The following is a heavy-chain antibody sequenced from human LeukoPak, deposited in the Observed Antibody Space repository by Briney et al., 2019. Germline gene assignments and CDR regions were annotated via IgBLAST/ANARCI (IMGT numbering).Heavy chain of an antibody. J-gene: IGHJ4*02. CDR2: FDPEDGET. Sequence: GASVKVSCKASGYTFTSYYMHWVRQAPGQGLEWMGGFDPEDGETIYAQKFQGRVTMTEDTSTDTAYMELSSLRSEDTAVYYCATQYYYDSSGNPVWGQGTLVTVSS. CDR3: ATQYYYDSSGNPV. D-gene: IGHD3-22*01. V-gene: IGHV1-24*01. CDR1: GYTFTSYY.